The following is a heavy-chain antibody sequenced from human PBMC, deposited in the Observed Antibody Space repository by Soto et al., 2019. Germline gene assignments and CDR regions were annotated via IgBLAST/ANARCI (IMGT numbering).Heavy chain of an antibody. V-gene: IGHV4-30-2*03. CDR2: IYHSGST. Sequence: PSETLSLTCTVSGGSISSGGYSWSWIRQPPGKGLEWIGYIYHSGSTYYNPSLKSRVTITRDTSASTAYMELSSLRSEDTAVYYCARAVGGPTSNLDYWGQGTLVTVSS. D-gene: IGHD3-16*01. CDR3: ARAVGGPTSNLDY. J-gene: IGHJ4*02. CDR1: GGSISSGGYS.